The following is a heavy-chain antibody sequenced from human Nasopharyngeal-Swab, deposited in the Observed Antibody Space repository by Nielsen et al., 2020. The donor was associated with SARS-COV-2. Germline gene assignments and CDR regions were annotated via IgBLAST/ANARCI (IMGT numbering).Heavy chain of an antibody. J-gene: IGHJ5*02. CDR3: AKPGRGSDIDSRTVFLDDNWFDP. V-gene: IGHV3-23*01. CDR1: GFTFDSYA. Sequence: GESLKISCAASGFTFDSYAMSWARQAPGKELEWVSSISGSGGTTYYADSVKDRFTISRDNSKNTLYLQLSSLRAEDTAVYYCAKPGRGSDIDSRTVFLDDNWFDPWGQGTLVTVSS. CDR2: ISGSGGTT. D-gene: IGHD1-26*01.